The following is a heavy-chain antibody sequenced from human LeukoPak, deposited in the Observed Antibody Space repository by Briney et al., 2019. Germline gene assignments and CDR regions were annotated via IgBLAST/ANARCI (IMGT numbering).Heavy chain of an antibody. CDR3: ARDLYSDNLDAEY. D-gene: IGHD5-18*01. CDR2: IYYSGST. CDR1: GGSISSSSYY. Sequence: SETLSLTCTVSGGSISSSSYYWGWIRQPPGKGLEGIGSIYYSGSTYYNPSLKSRVTIPIDTSQNPFSLNLSSVTAADTAVYYCARDLYSDNLDAEYWGQGTLVTVSS. J-gene: IGHJ4*02. V-gene: IGHV4-39*07.